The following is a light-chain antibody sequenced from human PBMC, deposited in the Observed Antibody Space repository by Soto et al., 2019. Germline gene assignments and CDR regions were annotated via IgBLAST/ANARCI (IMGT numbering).Light chain of an antibody. CDR1: QSVSSSY. CDR3: QQYGSSPPD. CDR2: GAS. V-gene: IGKV3-20*01. J-gene: IGKJ4*01. Sequence: EIVLTQSPGTLSLSPGEGATLSCRARQSVSSSYLAWYQQKPGQAPRLLIYGASSRATGIPDRFSGSGSGTDFTLTISRLEPEDFAVYYCQQYGSSPPDFGGGTKVEIK.